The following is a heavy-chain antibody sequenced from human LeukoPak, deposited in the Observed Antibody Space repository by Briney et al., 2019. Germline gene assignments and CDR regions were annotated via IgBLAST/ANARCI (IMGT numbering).Heavy chain of an antibody. CDR1: GFTLTDYY. V-gene: IGHV3-11*01. D-gene: IGHD3-22*01. CDR2: ISGSGRNV. Sequence: GGSLRLSCVAYGFTLTDYYMSWIRQTPGRGLEWVSDISGSGRNVYYGDSVKGRFTISRDNAKNSLYLQMNNLRAEDTAVYYCARSIGYYYTMDVWGQGTTVTVSS. CDR3: ARSIGYYYTMDV. J-gene: IGHJ6*02.